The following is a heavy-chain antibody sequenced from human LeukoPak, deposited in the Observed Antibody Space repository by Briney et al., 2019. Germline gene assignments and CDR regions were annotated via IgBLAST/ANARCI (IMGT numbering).Heavy chain of an antibody. Sequence: PSETLSLTCAVYGGSFSGYYWSWIRQPPGKGLEWIGEINHSGSTNYNPSLKSRVTISVDTSKNQFSLKLSSVTAADTAVYYCATIKGTAIDYWGQGTLVTVSS. V-gene: IGHV4-34*01. D-gene: IGHD1-1*01. J-gene: IGHJ4*02. CDR3: ATIKGTAIDY. CDR1: GGSFSGYY. CDR2: INHSGST.